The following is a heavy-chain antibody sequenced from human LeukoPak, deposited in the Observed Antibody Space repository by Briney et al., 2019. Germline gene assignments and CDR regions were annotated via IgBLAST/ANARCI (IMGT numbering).Heavy chain of an antibody. Sequence: GGSLRLSCAASGFTFSSYAMSWVRQAPGKGLEWVSAISGSGSSTYYADSVKGRFTISRGNSKNTLYLQMDSLGAEDTAVYYCTKDPHRSSYFFDCWGQGTLVTVPS. D-gene: IGHD3-9*01. CDR2: ISGSGSST. CDR1: GFTFSSYA. J-gene: IGHJ4*02. CDR3: TKDPHRSSYFFDC. V-gene: IGHV3-23*01.